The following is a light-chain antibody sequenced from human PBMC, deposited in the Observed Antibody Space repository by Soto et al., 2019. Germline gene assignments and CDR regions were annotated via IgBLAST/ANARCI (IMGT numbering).Light chain of an antibody. J-gene: IGKJ1*01. CDR1: QGISSY. V-gene: IGKV1-8*01. Sequence: AIRMTQSQSSFSASTGDRVTITCRASQGISSYLAWYQQKPGKAPKLLIYAASTLQSGVPSRFSGSGSGTEFTLTISSLQSEDFAVYYCQQYSNWPRTFGQGTKVDIK. CDR3: QQYSNWPRT. CDR2: AAS.